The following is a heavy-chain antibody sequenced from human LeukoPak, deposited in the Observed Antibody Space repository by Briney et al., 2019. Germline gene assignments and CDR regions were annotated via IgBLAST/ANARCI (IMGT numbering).Heavy chain of an antibody. V-gene: IGHV3-21*01. D-gene: IGHD3-22*01. J-gene: IGHJ3*02. Sequence: GSLRLSCAASGFTFSSYSMNWVRQAPGKGLEWVSSISSSSSHIYYADSVKGRFTISRDNAKNSLYLQMNSLRAEDTAVYYCARDRYYYDSSGYYNDAFDIWGQGTMVTVSS. CDR1: GFTFSSYS. CDR3: ARDRYYYDSSGYYNDAFDI. CDR2: ISSSSSHI.